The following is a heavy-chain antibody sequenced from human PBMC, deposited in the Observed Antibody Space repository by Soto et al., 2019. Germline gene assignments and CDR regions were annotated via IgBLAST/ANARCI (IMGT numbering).Heavy chain of an antibody. V-gene: IGHV1-8*01. CDR1: GYTFSCYD. CDR3: ARCSLWFGKRSGMDV. CDR2: MNPNNGNT. D-gene: IGHD3-10*01. Sequence: QVQLVQSGAEVKKPGASVKVSCKAPGYTFSCYDLNWVRQATGQGLEWMGWMNPNNGNTSYAQKFQGRVTMTSNTSISTAYKKLTSLRSEDTAVYYGARCSLWFGKRSGMDVWGHGTTVTVSS. J-gene: IGHJ6*02.